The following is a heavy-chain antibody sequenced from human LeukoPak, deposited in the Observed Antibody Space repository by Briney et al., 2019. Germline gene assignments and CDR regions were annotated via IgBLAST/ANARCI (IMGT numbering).Heavy chain of an antibody. CDR3: ARGEYQLPQGD. D-gene: IGHD2-2*01. Sequence: GSLRLSCAASGFTVSSNYMSWVRQAPGKGLEWVSVINSGGSTYYADSVKGRFTISRDNSKNTLYLQMNSLRAEDTAVYYCARGEYQLPQGDWGQGTLVTVSS. V-gene: IGHV3-66*02. CDR2: INSGGST. CDR1: GFTVSSNY. J-gene: IGHJ4*02.